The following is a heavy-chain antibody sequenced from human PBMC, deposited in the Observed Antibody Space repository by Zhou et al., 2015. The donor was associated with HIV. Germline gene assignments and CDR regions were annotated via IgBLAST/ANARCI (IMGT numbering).Heavy chain of an antibody. V-gene: IGHV1-2*04. CDR2: INPNSGGT. J-gene: IGHJ6*02. D-gene: IGHD3-22*01. CDR3: ARGLNYYDSSGYYPVGMDV. CDR1: GYTFTGYY. Sequence: QVQLVQSGAEVKKPGASVKVSCKASGYTFTGYYMHWVRQAPGQGLEWMGWINPNSGGTNYAQKFQGWVTMTRDTSISTAYMELSRLRSDDTAVYYCARGLNYYDSSGYYPVGMDVWGQGTTVTVSS.